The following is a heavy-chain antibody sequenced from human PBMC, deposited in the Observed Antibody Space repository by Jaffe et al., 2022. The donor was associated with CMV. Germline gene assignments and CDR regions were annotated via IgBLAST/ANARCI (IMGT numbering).Heavy chain of an antibody. Sequence: QVQLQESGPGLVKPSETLSLICTVSDDSIRSHFWNWIRQPAGKGLEWIGRTRLSGSTNYNPSLKSRVTMSVDTSKNQFSLNLRSVTAADTAVYYCARDGGGGWTSYYLDSWGQGTLVTVSS. CDR2: TRLSGST. CDR1: DDSIRSHF. J-gene: IGHJ4*02. V-gene: IGHV4-4*07. D-gene: IGHD6-19*01. CDR3: ARDGGGGWTSYYLDS.